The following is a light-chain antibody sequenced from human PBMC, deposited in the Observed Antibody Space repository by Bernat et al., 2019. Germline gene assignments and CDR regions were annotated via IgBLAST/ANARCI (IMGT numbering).Light chain of an antibody. CDR3: QQHGDSLWT. CDR1: QSFGSTY. V-gene: IGKV3-20*01. Sequence: EIVLTQSPGILSLSPGERATLPCRASQSFGSTYLAWYQQKPGQAPRLLIHGTPSRATGIPDRFSGSGSGTDFTLSISRLEPEDFAVYYCQQHGDSLWTFGQGTKVEIK. J-gene: IGKJ1*01. CDR2: GTP.